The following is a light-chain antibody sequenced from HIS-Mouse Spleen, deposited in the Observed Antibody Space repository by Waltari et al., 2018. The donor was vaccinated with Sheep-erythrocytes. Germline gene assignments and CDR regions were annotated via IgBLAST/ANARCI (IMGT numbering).Light chain of an antibody. CDR1: SSDVGGYNY. V-gene: IGLV2-14*03. CDR3: SSYTSSSTWV. CDR2: DVS. Sequence: QSALTQPASVSGSPGQSLTISCTGTSSDVGGYNYVSWYQQHPGKAPKLMIYDVSNRPSGVSNRFSGSKSGNTASLTISGLQAEDEADYYCSSYTSSSTWVFGGGNKLTVL. J-gene: IGLJ3*02.